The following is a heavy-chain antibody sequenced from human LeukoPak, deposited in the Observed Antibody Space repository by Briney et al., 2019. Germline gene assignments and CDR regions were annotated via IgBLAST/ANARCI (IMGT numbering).Heavy chain of an antibody. CDR2: IRSKANSYAT. J-gene: IGHJ4*02. CDR1: GFTFSGSA. CDR3: TSSDFWSGYYTAPYYFDY. V-gene: IGHV3-73*01. Sequence: PGGSLRLSCAASGFTFSGSAMHWVRQASGKGLEWVGRIRSKANSYATAYAASVKGRFTISRDDSKNTAYLQMNSLKTEDTAVYYCTSSDFWSGYYTAPYYFDYWGQGTLVTVSS. D-gene: IGHD3-3*01.